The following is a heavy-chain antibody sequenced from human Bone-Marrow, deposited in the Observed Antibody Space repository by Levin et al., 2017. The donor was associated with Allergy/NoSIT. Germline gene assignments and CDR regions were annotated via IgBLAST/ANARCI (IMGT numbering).Heavy chain of an antibody. CDR2: ISDRTSTI. V-gene: IGHV3-48*01. J-gene: IGHJ4*02. D-gene: IGHD6-19*01. CDR3: ARAGRTSTWASGWYDY. Sequence: PGGSLRLSCAASGFTLSDYSMNWVRQAPGKGLEWVSYISDRTSTIYYADSVMGRFTISRDNAKNLLYLQMNSLRAEDTAIYYCARAGRTSTWASGWYDYWGQGTLVTVSS. CDR1: GFTLSDYS.